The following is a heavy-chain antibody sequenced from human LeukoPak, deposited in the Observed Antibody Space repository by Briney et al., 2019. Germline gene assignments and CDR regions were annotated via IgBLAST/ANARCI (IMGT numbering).Heavy chain of an antibody. CDR3: ASLGSGSYYFDY. Sequence: SETLSLTCAVYGGSFSGYYWSWIRQPPGKGLEWIGRIYTSGSTNYNPSLKSRVTISVDTSKNQFSLKLSSVTAADTAVYYCASLGSGSYYFDYWGQGTLVTVSS. J-gene: IGHJ4*02. D-gene: IGHD1-26*01. V-gene: IGHV4-59*10. CDR1: GGSFSGYY. CDR2: IYTSGST.